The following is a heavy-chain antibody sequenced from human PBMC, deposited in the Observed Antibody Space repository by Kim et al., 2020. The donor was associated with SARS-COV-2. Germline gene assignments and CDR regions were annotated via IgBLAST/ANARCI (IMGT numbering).Heavy chain of an antibody. V-gene: IGHV4-39*07. D-gene: IGHD2-2*01. Sequence: SETLSLTCTVSGGSISSSSYYWGWIRQPPGKGLEWIGSIYYSGSTYYNPSLKSRVTISVDTSKNQFSLKLSSVTAADTAVYYCARDLPSIPAVCSSTSCYVGGFDSWGQGTLVTVSS. J-gene: IGHJ4*02. CDR2: IYYSGST. CDR1: GGSISSSSYY. CDR3: ARDLPSIPAVCSSTSCYVGGFDS.